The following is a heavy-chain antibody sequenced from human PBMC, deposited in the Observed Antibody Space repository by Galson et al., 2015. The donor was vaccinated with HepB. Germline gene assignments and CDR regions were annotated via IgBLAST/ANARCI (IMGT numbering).Heavy chain of an antibody. Sequence: SVKVSCKASGYTFTGYYMHWVRQAPGQGLEWMGRINPNSGGTNYAQKFQGRVTMTRDTSISTAYMELSRLRSDDTAVYYCAVLNSFLRVRASGYWGQGTLVTVSS. CDR3: AVLNSFLRVRASGY. J-gene: IGHJ4*02. D-gene: IGHD3-3*01. CDR2: INPNSGGT. CDR1: GYTFTGYY. V-gene: IGHV1-2*06.